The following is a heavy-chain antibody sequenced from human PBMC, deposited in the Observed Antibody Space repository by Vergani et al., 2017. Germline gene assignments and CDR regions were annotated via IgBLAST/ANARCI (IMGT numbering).Heavy chain of an antibody. V-gene: IGHV3-30*02. CDR3: ARDLPLGVPYSSSSLGGSYYDLCYYYYMDV. J-gene: IGHJ6*03. Sequence: QVQILQSGGGVVQPGGSLRLSCTLSGFTLNTYGIHWVRQAPGKGLEWVSFIRYDGSSEYYGDSVKGRFTISRDKSQNTVNLQMNSLRTEDTAVYYCARDLPLGVPYSSSSLGGSYYDLCYYYYMDVWGKGTTVTVSS. CDR1: GFTLNTYG. D-gene: IGHD6-6*01. CDR2: IRYDGSSE.